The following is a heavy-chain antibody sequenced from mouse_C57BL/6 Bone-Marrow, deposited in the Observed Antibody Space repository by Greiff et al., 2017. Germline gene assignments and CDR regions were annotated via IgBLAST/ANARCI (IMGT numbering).Heavy chain of an antibody. Sequence: EVQLQQSGPVLVKPGASVKMSCKASGYTFTDYYMNWVKQSHGKSLEWIGVINPYNGGTSYNQKFKGKATLTVDKSSSTAYMELTSLTSEDSAVYYCARLRRGFDYWGPGTTLTVSS. CDR1: GYTFTDYY. J-gene: IGHJ2*01. CDR2: INPYNGGT. D-gene: IGHD2-12*01. V-gene: IGHV1-19*01. CDR3: ARLRRGFDY.